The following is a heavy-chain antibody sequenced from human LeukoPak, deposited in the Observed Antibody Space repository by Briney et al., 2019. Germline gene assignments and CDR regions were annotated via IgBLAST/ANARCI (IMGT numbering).Heavy chain of an antibody. V-gene: IGHV1-2*06. Sequence: ASVKVSCKASGYTFTGYYMHWVRQAPGQGLEWMGRINPNSGGTNYAQKFQGRVTMTRDTSISTAYMELSRLRSEDTAVYYCARNVRDTGAFDYWGQGTLVTVSS. CDR1: GYTFTGYY. D-gene: IGHD5-18*01. J-gene: IGHJ4*02. CDR3: ARNVRDTGAFDY. CDR2: INPNSGGT.